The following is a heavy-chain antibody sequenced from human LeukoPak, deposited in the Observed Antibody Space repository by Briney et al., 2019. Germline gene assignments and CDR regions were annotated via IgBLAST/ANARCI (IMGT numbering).Heavy chain of an antibody. CDR1: GYTFTSYG. CDR2: ISAYNGNT. J-gene: IGHJ5*02. D-gene: IGHD6-6*01. CDR3: ARHSWEFYSSSPRPGFNWFDP. V-gene: IGHV1-18*01. Sequence: AASVKVSCKASGYTFTSYGISWVRQAPGQGLEWMGWISAYNGNTNYAQKLQGRVTMTTDTSTSTAYMELRSLRSDDTAVYYCARHSWEFYSSSPRPGFNWFDPWGQGTLVTVSS.